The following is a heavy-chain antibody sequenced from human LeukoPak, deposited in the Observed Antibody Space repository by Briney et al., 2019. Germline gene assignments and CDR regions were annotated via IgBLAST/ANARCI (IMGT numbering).Heavy chain of an antibody. J-gene: IGHJ3*01. D-gene: IGHD6-19*01. CDR3: ARDHPSSSGRHDRVEAFDL. CDR2: INPNSGGT. Sequence: GASVKVSCKGSGFIFTGYYMHWVRQAPGQGLEWMGWINPNSGGTKYAQKFQGRVTMTRDTSTSTAYMDLSRLRSDDTAVYYCARDHPSSSGRHDRVEAFDLWGQGTTVTVSS. CDR1: GFIFTGYY. V-gene: IGHV1-2*02.